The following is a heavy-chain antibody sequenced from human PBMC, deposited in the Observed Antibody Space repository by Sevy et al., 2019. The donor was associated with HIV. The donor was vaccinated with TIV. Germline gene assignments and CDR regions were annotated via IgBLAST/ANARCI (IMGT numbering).Heavy chain of an antibody. CDR2: IYYNGHI. J-gene: IGHJ4*02. Sequence: SETLSLTCTVSGGSITSLYWNWIRQPPGKGLEWIANIYYNGHINYNPSLKSRVTLSLDTSKNQFSLRLSSVTAADTARYYGAGGNAGGRGYSWGQGTLVTVSS. V-gene: IGHV4-59*08. CDR1: GGSITSLY. D-gene: IGHD3-10*01. CDR3: AGGNAGGRGYS.